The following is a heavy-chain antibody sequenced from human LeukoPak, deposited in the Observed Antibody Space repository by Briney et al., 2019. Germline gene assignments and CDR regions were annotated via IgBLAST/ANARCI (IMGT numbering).Heavy chain of an antibody. J-gene: IGHJ4*02. CDR3: ARLHGKVFDY. Sequence: SWVRQPPGKGLEWVSAISASGGTTYYADSVKGHFTISRDNSKNTLYLQMNSLSAEDTAVYYCARLHGKVFDYWGQGTLVTVSS. CDR2: ISASGGTT. V-gene: IGHV3-23*01.